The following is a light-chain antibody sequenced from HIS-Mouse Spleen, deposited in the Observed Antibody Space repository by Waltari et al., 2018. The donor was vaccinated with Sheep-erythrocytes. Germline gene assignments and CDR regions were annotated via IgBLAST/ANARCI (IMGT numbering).Light chain of an antibody. Sequence: EIVLTQSPATLSLSPGERATLSCRASQSVSSYLAWYQQKPGQAPRLLLYDASNRATVIPARFSGSGSGTNFTLTISSLEPEDFAVYHCQQRSNWYPFGQGTKLEIK. CDR3: QQRSNWYP. J-gene: IGKJ2*01. CDR1: QSVSSY. V-gene: IGKV3-11*01. CDR2: DAS.